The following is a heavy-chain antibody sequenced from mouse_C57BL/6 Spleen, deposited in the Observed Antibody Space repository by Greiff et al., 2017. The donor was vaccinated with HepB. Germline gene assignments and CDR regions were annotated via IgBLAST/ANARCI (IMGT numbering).Heavy chain of an antibody. J-gene: IGHJ4*01. CDR1: GFNIKDDY. V-gene: IGHV14-4*01. D-gene: IGHD2-4*01. CDR2: IDPENGDT. Sequence: VQLQQSGAELVRPGASVKLSCTASGFNIKDDYMHWVKQRPEQGLEWIGWIDPENGDTEYASKFQGKATITADTSSNTAYLQLSSLTSEDTAVYYGTTGYYDYPSYAMDYWGQGTSVTVSS. CDR3: TTGYYDYPSYAMDY.